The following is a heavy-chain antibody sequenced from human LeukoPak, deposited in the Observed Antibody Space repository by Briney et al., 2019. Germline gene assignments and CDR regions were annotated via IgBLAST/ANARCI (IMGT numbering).Heavy chain of an antibody. Sequence: TSETLSLTCAVYGGSFSGYYWSWIRQPPGKGLEWIGYIYYSGSTYYNPSLKSRVTISVDTSKNQFSLKLSSVTAADTAVYYCARVLGDFSMDVWGQGTTVTVSS. V-gene: IGHV4-30-4*08. CDR2: IYYSGST. CDR1: GGSFSGYY. D-gene: IGHD4-17*01. J-gene: IGHJ6*02. CDR3: ARVLGDFSMDV.